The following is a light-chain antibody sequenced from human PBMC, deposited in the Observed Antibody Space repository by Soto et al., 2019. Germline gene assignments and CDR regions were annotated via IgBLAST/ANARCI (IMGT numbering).Light chain of an antibody. CDR2: GAS. Sequence: EIVMTQSPATLSVSPGERATLSCRASQSVSSNLAWYQQKPGQAPRLLIYGASTRATGIPARFSGSGSGTEFTLTISSLQSEDFAIYYCQLRTNWPSLTFGGGTKVDIK. J-gene: IGKJ4*02. CDR1: QSVSSN. CDR3: QLRTNWPSLT. V-gene: IGKV3-15*01.